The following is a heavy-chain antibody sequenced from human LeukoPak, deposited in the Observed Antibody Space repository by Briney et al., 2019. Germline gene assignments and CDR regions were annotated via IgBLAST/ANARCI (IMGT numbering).Heavy chain of an antibody. CDR1: GFTFSSYG. CDR3: VSYWGGYYSY. V-gene: IGHV3-74*01. Sequence: GGSLRLSCAASGFTFSSYGMHWVRQAPGKGLVWVSRINSDGSSISYADSVKGRFTISRDNAKNTLYLQMNSLRAEDTAVYHCVSYWGGYYSYWGQGTLVTVSS. J-gene: IGHJ4*02. D-gene: IGHD3-3*01. CDR2: INSDGSSI.